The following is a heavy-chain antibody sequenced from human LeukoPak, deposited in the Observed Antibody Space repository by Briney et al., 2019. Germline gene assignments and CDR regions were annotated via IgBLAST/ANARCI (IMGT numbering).Heavy chain of an antibody. CDR1: GFSFSSYP. CDR3: ARDSVDGPFVISLDL. D-gene: IGHD3-10*01. V-gene: IGHV3-7*01. J-gene: IGHJ4*02. Sequence: PGGSLRLSCIGTGFSFSSYPMNWVRQAPGKGLEWVSHISRDGNAESTVDAPRGRSATSRDNAKNTVFLLINSLRVEDTAVYYCARDSVDGPFVISLDLWGQGALVTVSS. CDR2: ISRDGNAE.